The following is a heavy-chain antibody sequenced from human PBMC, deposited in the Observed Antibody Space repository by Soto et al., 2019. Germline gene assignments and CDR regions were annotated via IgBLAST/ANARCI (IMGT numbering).Heavy chain of an antibody. Sequence: PSETLSLNFAVSSGPISRSKLWSLVRQPPGKGAEWIGEISHSGSTNYNPSLGIGVTISVDKSKNHFYLNLSFVTAAETDVYYCARLKLIEEDGGARIGCFDPWGQGTLVTVS. D-gene: IGHD3-16*01. CDR1: SGPISRSKL. CDR3: ARLKLIEEDGGARIGCFDP. V-gene: IGHV4-4*02. CDR2: ISHSGST. J-gene: IGHJ5*02.